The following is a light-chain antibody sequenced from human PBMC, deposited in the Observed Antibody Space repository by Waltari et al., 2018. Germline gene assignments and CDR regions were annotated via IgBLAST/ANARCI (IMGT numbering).Light chain of an antibody. CDR3: CSYAGSSTFDVV. CDR2: EVS. CDR1: SSDVGSYNL. V-gene: IGLV2-23*02. Sequence: QSALTQPASVSGSPGQSITISCTGTSSDVGSYNLVSWYQQHPGKAPKLMIYEVSKRTSGVSNRFSGSKSGNTASRTSSGLQAEDEADYYCCSYAGSSTFDVVFGGGTKLTVL. J-gene: IGLJ2*01.